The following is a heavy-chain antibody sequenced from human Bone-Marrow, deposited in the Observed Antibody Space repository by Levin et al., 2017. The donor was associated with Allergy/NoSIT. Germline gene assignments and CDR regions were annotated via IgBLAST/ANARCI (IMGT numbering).Heavy chain of an antibody. Sequence: GGSLRLSCAASGFTFSSYAMSWVRQAPGKGLEWVSAISGSGGSTYYADSVKGRFTISRDNSKNTLYLQMNSLRAEDTAVYYCAKAFSITVTTERGGKYYYYGMDVWGQGTTVTVSS. CDR2: ISGSGGST. CDR3: AKAFSITVTTERGGKYYYYGMDV. CDR1: GFTFSSYA. J-gene: IGHJ6*02. V-gene: IGHV3-23*01. D-gene: IGHD4-11*01.